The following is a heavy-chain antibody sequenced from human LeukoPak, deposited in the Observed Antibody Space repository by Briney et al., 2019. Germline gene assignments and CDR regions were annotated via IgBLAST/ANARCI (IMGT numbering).Heavy chain of an antibody. V-gene: IGHV3-33*08. J-gene: IGHJ5*02. CDR2: IWYDGSNK. D-gene: IGHD6-13*01. Sequence: PGRSLRLSCAASGFTFSSYGMHWVRQAPGKGLEWVAVIWYDGSNKYYADSVKGRFTISRDNSKNTLYLQMNSLRAEDTAVYYCARDIAAAATGFDPWGQGTLVTVSS. CDR3: ARDIAAAATGFDP. CDR1: GFTFSSYG.